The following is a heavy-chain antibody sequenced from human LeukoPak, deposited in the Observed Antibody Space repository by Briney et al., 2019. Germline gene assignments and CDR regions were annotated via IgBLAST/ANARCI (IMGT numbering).Heavy chain of an antibody. CDR1: GYSFNSYW. CDR3: ARHRAPGRYYDSSGYYY. V-gene: IGHV5-51*01. J-gene: IGHJ4*02. Sequence: GESLKISCKGSGYSFNSYWIGWVRQMPGKGLEWMGIIYPGDSDTRYSPSFQGQVTISADKSISTAYLQWSSLKASDTAMYYCARHRAPGRYYDSSGYYYRGQGTLVTVSS. D-gene: IGHD3-22*01. CDR2: IYPGDSDT.